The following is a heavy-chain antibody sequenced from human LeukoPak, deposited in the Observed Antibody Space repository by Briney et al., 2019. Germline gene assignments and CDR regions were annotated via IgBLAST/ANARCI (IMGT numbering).Heavy chain of an antibody. J-gene: IGHJ4*02. D-gene: IGHD5/OR15-5a*01. CDR1: GGSVSSGSHY. V-gene: IGHV4-30-4*08. CDR2: IYHSGSGST. CDR3: ARNSSTIVSRIRTAIGFDS. Sequence: SSETLSLTCTVSGGSVSSGSHYYNWIRQHPGKGLEWIGYIYHSGSGSTYYNPSLKSRVTISIDKSKNQFSLKLNSVTAADTAIYYCARNSSTIVSRIRTAIGFDSWGQGTRVTVSS.